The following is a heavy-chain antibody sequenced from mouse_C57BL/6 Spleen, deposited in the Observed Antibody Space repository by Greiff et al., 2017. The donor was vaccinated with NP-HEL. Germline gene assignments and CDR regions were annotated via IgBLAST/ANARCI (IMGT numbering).Heavy chain of an antibody. CDR3: ARRGDGYGY. J-gene: IGHJ2*01. CDR1: GFTFSSYG. V-gene: IGHV5-6*02. Sequence: EVKVVESGGDLVKPGGSLKLSCAASGFTFSSYGMSWVRQTPDKRLEWVATISSGGSYTYYPDSVKGRFTISRDNAKNTLYLQMSSLKSEDTAMYYCARRGDGYGYWGQGTTLTVSS. CDR2: ISSGGSYT. D-gene: IGHD2-2*01.